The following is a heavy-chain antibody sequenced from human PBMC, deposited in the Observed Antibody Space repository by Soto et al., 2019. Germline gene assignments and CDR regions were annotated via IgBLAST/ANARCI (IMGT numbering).Heavy chain of an antibody. CDR3: ARDPGSGSYYGWFGP. D-gene: IGHD3-10*01. V-gene: IGHV4-59*01. CDR1: GGSISRYY. CDR2: IYYSGST. J-gene: IGHJ5*02. Sequence: SETLSLTCTVSGGSISRYYWNWIRQPPGKGLEWIGYIYYSGSTNYNPSLKSRVTISVDTSKNQFSLKLSSVTAADTAVYYCARDPGSGSYYGWFGPWGQGTLVTVS.